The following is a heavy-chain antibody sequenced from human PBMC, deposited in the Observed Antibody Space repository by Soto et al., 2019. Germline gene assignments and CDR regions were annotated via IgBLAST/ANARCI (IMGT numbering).Heavy chain of an antibody. J-gene: IGHJ4*02. D-gene: IGHD1-26*01. V-gene: IGHV3-30*18. CDR3: AKVPEWEPPFGY. CDR1: GFTFSSYG. CDR2: ISYDGSNK. Sequence: QVQLVESGGGVVQPGRSLRLSCAASGFTFSSYGMHWVRQAPGKGLEWVAVISYDGSNKYYADSVKGRFAISRDNSKNTLYLQMNSLRAEDTAVYYCAKVPEWEPPFGYWGQGTLVTVSS.